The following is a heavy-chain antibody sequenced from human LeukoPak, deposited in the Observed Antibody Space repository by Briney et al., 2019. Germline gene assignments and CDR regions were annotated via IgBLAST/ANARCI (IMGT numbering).Heavy chain of an antibody. CDR2: VSVSGSPT. Sequence: GGSLRLSCAASGFTFSDYYMSWIRQAPGKGLEWVSSVSVSGSPTYYADSVKGRFTISRDNAKNSLFLQMNGLRADDTAVYYCARDSCTGGSCYGFFDYGGQGTLVTVSS. CDR3: ARDSCTGGSCYGFFDY. V-gene: IGHV3-11*01. D-gene: IGHD2-15*01. CDR1: GFTFSDYY. J-gene: IGHJ4*02.